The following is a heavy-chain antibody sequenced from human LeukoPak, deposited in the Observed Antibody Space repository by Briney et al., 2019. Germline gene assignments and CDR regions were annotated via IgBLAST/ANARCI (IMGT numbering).Heavy chain of an antibody. J-gene: IGHJ4*02. CDR1: GGSFSGYY. D-gene: IGHD6-13*01. Sequence: SGTLSLTCAVYGGSFSGYYWSWIRQPPGKGLEWIGEINHSGSTNYNPSLKSRVTISVDTSKNQFSLKLSSVTAADTAVYYCARVRYSSSWYPFYFDYWGQGTLVTVSS. CDR3: ARVRYSSSWYPFYFDY. CDR2: INHSGST. V-gene: IGHV4-34*01.